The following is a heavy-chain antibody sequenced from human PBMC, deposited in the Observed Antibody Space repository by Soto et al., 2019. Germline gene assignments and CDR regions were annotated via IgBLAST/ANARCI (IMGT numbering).Heavy chain of an antibody. Sequence: QVQLVQSGAEVKKPGASVKVSCKASGYTFTTYGISWVRQAPGQGLDWMVWMSTYNVNTNYAQNLQGRVTMTTDTSTSTAYMELRSRRSDATAVYYCAGESTGRGLDYWGQGTLVTVSS. CDR2: MSTYNVNT. CDR1: GYTFTTYG. CDR3: AGESTGRGLDY. V-gene: IGHV1-18*01. D-gene: IGHD3-10*01. J-gene: IGHJ4*02.